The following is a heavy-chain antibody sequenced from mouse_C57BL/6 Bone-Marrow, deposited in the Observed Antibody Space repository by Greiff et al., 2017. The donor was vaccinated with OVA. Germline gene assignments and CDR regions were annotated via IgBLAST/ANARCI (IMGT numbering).Heavy chain of an antibody. D-gene: IGHD1-1*01. CDR1: GFSLSTFGMG. V-gene: IGHV8-8*01. Sequence: QVTLKVSGPGILQPSQTLSLTCSFSGFSLSTFGMGVGWIRQPSGKGLEWLAHIWWDDDTYYNPALKRRLTISKDTSKNQVFLKIANVDTADTATYYCARMTEYYYGSSFDDWGQGTTLTVSS. CDR2: IWWDDDT. J-gene: IGHJ2*01. CDR3: ARMTEYYYGSSFDD.